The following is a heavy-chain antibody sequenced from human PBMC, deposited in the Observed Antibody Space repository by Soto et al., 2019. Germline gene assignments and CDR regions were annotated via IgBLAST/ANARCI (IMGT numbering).Heavy chain of an antibody. D-gene: IGHD1-1*01. V-gene: IGHV3-30*03. Sequence: QVQLVESGGGVVQPGKSLRLSCAASGFAFSSYAMHWARQAPGKGLEWVTVISIRGGDEYYAESVRGRFTISRDDSKNTLYLQMDSLRVEDTAVYYCARGTIVACQHLDYWGQGTLVTVSS. CDR1: GFAFSSYA. CDR2: ISIRGGDE. J-gene: IGHJ4*02. CDR3: ARGTIVACQHLDY.